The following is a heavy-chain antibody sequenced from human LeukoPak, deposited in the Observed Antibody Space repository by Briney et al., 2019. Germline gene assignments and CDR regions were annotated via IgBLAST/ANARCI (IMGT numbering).Heavy chain of an antibody. D-gene: IGHD3-10*01. V-gene: IGHV3-30*02. CDR2: IRYDGSNK. Sequence: GGSLRLSCAASGFTFSSYGMHWVRQAPGKGLEWVAFIRYDGSNKYYADSVKGRFTISRDNSKNTLYLQMNSLRAEDTAVYYCAKVYGSGSYYPYYMDVWGKGTTVTISS. CDR1: GFTFSSYG. J-gene: IGHJ6*03. CDR3: AKVYGSGSYYPYYMDV.